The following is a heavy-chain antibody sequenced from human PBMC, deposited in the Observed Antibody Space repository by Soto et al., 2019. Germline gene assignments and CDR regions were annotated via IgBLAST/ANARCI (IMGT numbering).Heavy chain of an antibody. J-gene: IGHJ6*02. Sequence: PGESLKISCKGSGYSFTSYWIGWVRQMPGKGLEWMGIIYPGDSDTRYSPSFQGQVTISADKSISTAYLQWSSLKASDTAMYYCARGDYDILTGDSKCYYGMDVWGQAPPVTVSS. D-gene: IGHD3-9*01. CDR2: IYPGDSDT. CDR1: GYSFTSYW. CDR3: ARGDYDILTGDSKCYYGMDV. V-gene: IGHV5-51*01.